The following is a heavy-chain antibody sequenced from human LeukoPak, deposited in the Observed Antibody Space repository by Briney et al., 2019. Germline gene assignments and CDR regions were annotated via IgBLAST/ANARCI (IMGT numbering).Heavy chain of an antibody. Sequence: GGSLRLSCAASGFIFSSYEMHWVRQAPGKGLEWVSYISTSDSTIYYADSVKGRFTISRDNAKNSLYLQMNSLRAEDTAVYYCARVGSGWYYFDYWGQGTLVTVSS. CDR3: ARVGSGWYYFDY. V-gene: IGHV3-48*03. D-gene: IGHD6-19*01. CDR2: ISTSDSTI. J-gene: IGHJ4*02. CDR1: GFIFSSYE.